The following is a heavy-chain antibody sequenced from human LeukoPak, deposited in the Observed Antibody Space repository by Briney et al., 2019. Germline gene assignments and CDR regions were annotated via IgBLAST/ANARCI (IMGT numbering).Heavy chain of an antibody. CDR1: GGSVGSYY. D-gene: IGHD2-2*01. CDR2: IYTSGST. V-gene: IGHV4-4*07. CDR3: ARDLSYCSSTRCYAPYYFDY. J-gene: IGHJ4*02. Sequence: PSQTLSLTCSFSGGSVGSYYWSGIRQPAGKGREGSGRIYTSGSTNYNPALRSRTTISVDKSKSQFSLKLTSVTAADTAAYYCARDLSYCSSTRCYAPYYFDYWGQGTLVTVSS.